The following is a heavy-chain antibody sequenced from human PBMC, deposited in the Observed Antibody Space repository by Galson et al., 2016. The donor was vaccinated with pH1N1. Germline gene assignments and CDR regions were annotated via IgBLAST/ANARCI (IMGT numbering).Heavy chain of an antibody. CDR3: ARAIGSRSAY. D-gene: IGHD3-16*02. Sequence: SLRLSCAASGFTFSDYWMHWVRQVPGKGLEWVANIKEDGSETYYVDSVRGRFTISRDNAKNSLCLQMNSLRDDDTALYYCARAIGSRSAYWGQGTLVTVSS. CDR2: IKEDGSET. V-gene: IGHV3-7*01. CDR1: GFTFSDYW. J-gene: IGHJ4*02.